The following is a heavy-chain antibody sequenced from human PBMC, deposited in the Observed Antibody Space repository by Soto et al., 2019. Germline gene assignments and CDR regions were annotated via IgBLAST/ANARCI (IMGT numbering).Heavy chain of an antibody. V-gene: IGHV3-30*18. D-gene: IGHD2-15*01. CDR2: ISYDGNNK. CDR1: GFTFRSYG. J-gene: IGHJ4*02. CDR3: AKEDSLVVVADY. Sequence: QVQLVESGGGVVQPGRSLKLSCAASGFTFRSYGMHWVRQAPGKGLEWVAVISYDGNNKYYADSLKGRFTISRDNSKKTLYLQMNSLRPEDTAVYYCAKEDSLVVVADYWGQGTLVTVSS.